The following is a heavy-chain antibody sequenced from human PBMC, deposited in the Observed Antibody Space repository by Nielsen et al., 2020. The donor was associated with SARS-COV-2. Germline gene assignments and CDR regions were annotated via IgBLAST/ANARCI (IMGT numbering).Heavy chain of an antibody. CDR3: AREGRGYSYGFSSPFDY. Sequence: GESLKISCAASGFTFSSYAMHWVRQAPGKGLEWVAVISYDGSNKYYADSVKGRFTISRDNSKNTLYLQMNSLRAEDTAVYYCAREGRGYSYGFSSPFDYWGQGTLVTVSS. CDR1: GFTFSSYA. J-gene: IGHJ4*02. D-gene: IGHD5-18*01. V-gene: IGHV3-30*04. CDR2: ISYDGSNK.